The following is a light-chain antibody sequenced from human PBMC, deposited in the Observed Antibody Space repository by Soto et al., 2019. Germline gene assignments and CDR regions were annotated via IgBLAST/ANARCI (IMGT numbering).Light chain of an antibody. CDR1: SSDVGNDNF. V-gene: IGLV2-14*01. J-gene: IGLJ1*01. CDR2: EVS. Sequence: QSVLTQPASVSGSPGQSITISCTGTSSDVGNDNFVSWYQHHPGKAPKLIIYEVSYRPSGVSHRFSGSKSGNTASLTISGLQSEDEADYYCGSWDSSLSAYVFGTGTKVTVL. CDR3: GSWDSSLSAYV.